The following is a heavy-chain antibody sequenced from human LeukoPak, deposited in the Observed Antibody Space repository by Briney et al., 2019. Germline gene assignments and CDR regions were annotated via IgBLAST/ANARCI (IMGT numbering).Heavy chain of an antibody. CDR3: ARHEALQYYLRAEY. CDR2: AYPGNSNI. CDR1: GYTFAGYW. Sequence: GESLKISCKGSGYTFAGYWIGWVRQIPGKGLEWIGIAYPGNSNIKYNPSFQGRVTISADKSTSTAYLQRSSLRASDTGIYYCARHEALQYYLRAEYWGQGTLVTVSS. V-gene: IGHV5-51*01. J-gene: IGHJ4*02. D-gene: IGHD2/OR15-2a*01.